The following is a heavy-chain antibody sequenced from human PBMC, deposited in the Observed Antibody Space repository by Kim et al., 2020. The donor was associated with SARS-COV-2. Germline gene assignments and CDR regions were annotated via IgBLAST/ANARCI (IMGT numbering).Heavy chain of an antibody. Sequence: GGSLRLSCSASGFTFRSYGMHWVRQAPGKGLEWVTVISYDGSNKYYVDSVKGRFTISRDNSKNTLYLEMNSLRDEDTAVYYCAGTPLRGVIKAYYDYWGQGTLVTVSS. CDR2: ISYDGSNK. J-gene: IGHJ4*02. V-gene: IGHV3-33*05. D-gene: IGHD3-10*01. CDR1: GFTFRSYG. CDR3: AGTPLRGVIKAYYDY.